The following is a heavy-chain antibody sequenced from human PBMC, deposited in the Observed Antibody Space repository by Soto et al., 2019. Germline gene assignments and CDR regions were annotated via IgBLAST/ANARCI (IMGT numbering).Heavy chain of an antibody. D-gene: IGHD2-21*02. J-gene: IGHJ4*02. V-gene: IGHV3-48*03. CDR2: ISSSAGSI. CDR3: ARGRCTTSACYWDFDY. Sequence: EVQLVESGGGLVQPGGSLRLSCATSGFTFSSYEMSWVRQAPGEGLEWVSYISSSAGSIYYADSVRGRFTISRDNAKNSVYLQMNSLRVEDTAVYYCARGRCTTSACYWDFDYWGQGTLVTVSS. CDR1: GFTFSSYE.